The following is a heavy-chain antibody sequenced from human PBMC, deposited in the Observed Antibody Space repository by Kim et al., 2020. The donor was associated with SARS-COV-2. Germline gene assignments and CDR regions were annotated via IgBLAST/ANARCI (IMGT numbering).Heavy chain of an antibody. CDR2: TNHSGST. Sequence: SETLSLTCAVYSGSFSGCYWSWIRQRPGKGLEWIGETNHSGSTNYNPYPKSRGSISVETSNNKFSLKLSFVTAADTAADYCARAPEQQLVPGCLDPWGQG. V-gene: IGHV4-34*01. D-gene: IGHD6-13*01. CDR3: ARAPEQQLVPGCLDP. J-gene: IGHJ5*02. CDR1: SGSFSGCY.